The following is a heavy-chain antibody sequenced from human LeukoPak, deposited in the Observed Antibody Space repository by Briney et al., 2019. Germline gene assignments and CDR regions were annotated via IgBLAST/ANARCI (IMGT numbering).Heavy chain of an antibody. CDR1: GFTFSDNY. J-gene: IGHJ6*04. V-gene: IGHV3-11*04. Sequence: PGGSLRLSCAASGFTFSDNYMTWVRRAPGKGLEWLSYISGNGGVIQYADSVKGRFTISRDNAKNSLYLQMNSLRAEDTAVYYCAELGITMIGGVWGKGTTVTISS. D-gene: IGHD3-10*02. CDR2: ISGNGGVI. CDR3: AELGITMIGGV.